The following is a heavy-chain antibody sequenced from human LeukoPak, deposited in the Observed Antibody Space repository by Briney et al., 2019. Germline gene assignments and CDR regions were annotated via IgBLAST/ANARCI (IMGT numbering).Heavy chain of an antibody. Sequence: PSETLSLTCAVYGGSFSGYYWSWIRQPPGKGLEWIGEINHSGSTNYNPSLKSRVTISVDTSKNQFSLKLSSVTAADTAVYYCASGMAVAGTGGWFDPWGQGTLVTVSS. CDR1: GGSFSGYY. V-gene: IGHV4-34*01. J-gene: IGHJ5*02. CDR3: ASGMAVAGTGGWFDP. CDR2: INHSGST. D-gene: IGHD6-19*01.